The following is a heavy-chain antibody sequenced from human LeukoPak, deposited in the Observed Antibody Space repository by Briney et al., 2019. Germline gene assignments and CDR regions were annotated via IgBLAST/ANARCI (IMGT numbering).Heavy chain of an antibody. V-gene: IGHV4-4*02. J-gene: IGHJ4*02. CDR2: IHHSGTT. Sequence: SETLSLTCAVSGDSISSPYWWTYVRQPPGKGLEWIGEIHHSGTTNYNPSLKSRVTFSVDKLKNQFSLRLNSVTAADTATYYCAVSTGWWQIEQWGQGTLITGSS. CDR1: GDSISSPYW. D-gene: IGHD6-19*01. CDR3: AVSTGWWQIEQ.